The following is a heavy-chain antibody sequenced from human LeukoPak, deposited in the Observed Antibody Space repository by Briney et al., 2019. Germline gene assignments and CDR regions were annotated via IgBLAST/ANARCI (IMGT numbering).Heavy chain of an antibody. V-gene: IGHV3-23*01. Sequence: GGSLRLSCAASGFTFSSNAMTWVRQAPGKGPEWVSVITANGGRTYYADSVKGRFTISRDNSKNTLSLQMNSLRADDTAVYYCAKDGAAPGSGGDYFDYWGQGTLVTVSS. D-gene: IGHD3-10*01. CDR2: ITANGGRT. CDR3: AKDGAAPGSGGDYFDY. J-gene: IGHJ4*02. CDR1: GFTFSSNA.